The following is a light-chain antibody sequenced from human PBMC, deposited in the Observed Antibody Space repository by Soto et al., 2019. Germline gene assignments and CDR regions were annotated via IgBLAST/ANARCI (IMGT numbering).Light chain of an antibody. V-gene: IGKV1-39*01. CDR1: QGISTY. J-gene: IGKJ4*01. Sequence: DIQMTQSPSSLSAVLGDRVTITCRASQGISTYLHWYQQRPGKPPSLLIYAASNLRVGVPSRFSGRGSGTNFTLTISSLQPEDFATYYCQHSDRAPVFGGGTKIEI. CDR3: QHSDRAPV. CDR2: AAS.